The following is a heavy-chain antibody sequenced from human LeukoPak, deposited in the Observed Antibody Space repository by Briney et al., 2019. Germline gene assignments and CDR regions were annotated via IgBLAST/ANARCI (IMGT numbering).Heavy chain of an antibody. Sequence: PSETLSLTCTVPGGSISSSSYYWGWICQPPGKGLVWIGSIYYSGSTYYNPSLKSRVTISVDTSKNQFSLKLSSVTAADTAVYYCARHYCSSTSCQFDYWGQGTLVTVSS. CDR2: IYYSGST. CDR1: GGSISSSSYY. D-gene: IGHD2-2*01. V-gene: IGHV4-39*01. CDR3: ARHYCSSTSCQFDY. J-gene: IGHJ4*02.